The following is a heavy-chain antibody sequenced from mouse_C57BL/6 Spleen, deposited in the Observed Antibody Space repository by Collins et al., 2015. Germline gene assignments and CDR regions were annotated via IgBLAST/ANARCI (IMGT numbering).Heavy chain of an antibody. Sequence: EVQLRQSVAELVRPGASVKLSCTASGFNIKNTYMHWVKQRPEQGLEWLGRIDPANGNTKYVPKFQGKATTTADTSSKTAYLQLSSLTSEDTAIYYCGSNSGYFDVWGTGTTVTVSS. CDR2: IDPANGNT. J-gene: IGHJ1*03. D-gene: IGHD1-3*01. CDR1: GFNIKNTY. V-gene: IGHV14-3*01. CDR3: GSNSGYFDV.